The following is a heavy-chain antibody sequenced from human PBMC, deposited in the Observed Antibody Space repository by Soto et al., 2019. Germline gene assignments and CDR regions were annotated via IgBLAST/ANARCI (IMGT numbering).Heavy chain of an antibody. CDR3: ARDPPATRHGMDV. CDR2: IYSGGST. J-gene: IGHJ6*02. Sequence: PGGSLRLSCAASGFTVSSNYMSWVRQAPGKGLGWVSVIYSGGSTYYADSVRGRFTISRDNSKNTLYLQMKSLRAEDTAVYYCARDPPATRHGMDVWGQGTTVTVSS. CDR1: GFTVSSNY. V-gene: IGHV3-53*01.